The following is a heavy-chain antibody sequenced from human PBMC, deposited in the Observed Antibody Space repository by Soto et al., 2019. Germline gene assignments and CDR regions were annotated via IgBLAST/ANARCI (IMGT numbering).Heavy chain of an antibody. Sequence: SVKVSCKASGGTFNNNGVTRLRQAPGQGLEWMGGLIPIFGRGSYAQRFQGRVTLIADESTSTAYMELNSLRSEDTAVYYCAIDRMHCDRTGYSGRRLFDSWGQGTLVTVSS. CDR3: AIDRMHCDRTGYSGRRLFDS. CDR2: LIPIFGRG. D-gene: IGHD3-22*01. CDR1: GGTFNNNG. V-gene: IGHV1-69*13. J-gene: IGHJ5*01.